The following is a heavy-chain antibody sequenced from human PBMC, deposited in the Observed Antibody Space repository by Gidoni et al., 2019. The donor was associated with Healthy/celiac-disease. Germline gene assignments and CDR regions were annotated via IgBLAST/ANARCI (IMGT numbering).Heavy chain of an antibody. D-gene: IGHD3-16*01. CDR2: ISGSGGST. CDR3: AKEGGSFHYYYGMDV. CDR1: GFTFSSYA. J-gene: IGHJ6*02. V-gene: IGHV3-23*01. Sequence: EGQLLASGGGLVQPGGSLRLSCAASGFTFSSYAMSWFRQAPGTGLEWVSAISGSGGSTYYADSVKGRFTISRDNSKNTLYLQMNSLRAEDTAVYYCAKEGGSFHYYYGMDVWGQGTTVTVSS.